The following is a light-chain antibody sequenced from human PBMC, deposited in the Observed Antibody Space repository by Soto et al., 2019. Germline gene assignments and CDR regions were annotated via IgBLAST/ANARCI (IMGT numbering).Light chain of an antibody. V-gene: IGKV3-20*01. Sequence: EIVLTQSPGTLSLSPGERATLSCRASQSFNNNNLAWYQQKPGQAPRLYIYGASTRATGIPDRFSGSGSGTAFTLTISRLEPEDFAVYYCQQYGSTPLTFGGGTKVEIK. J-gene: IGKJ4*01. CDR1: QSFNNNN. CDR3: QQYGSTPLT. CDR2: GAS.